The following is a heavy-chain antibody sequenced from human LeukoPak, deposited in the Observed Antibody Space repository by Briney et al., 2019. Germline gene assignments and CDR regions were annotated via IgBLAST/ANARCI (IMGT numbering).Heavy chain of an antibody. V-gene: IGHV3-21*01. CDR1: GFTFNSYT. CDR3: ARERPGGYFYYGMGV. J-gene: IGHJ6*02. Sequence: GGSLRLCCAASGFTFNSYTMNWVRQAPGKGLEWVSSMSSSSSSIYYADSVKGRFTISRDNAKNSLYLQMNSLRAEDTAVYFCARERPGGYFYYGMGVWGLGTTVTVSS. CDR2: MSSSSSSI. D-gene: IGHD3-16*01.